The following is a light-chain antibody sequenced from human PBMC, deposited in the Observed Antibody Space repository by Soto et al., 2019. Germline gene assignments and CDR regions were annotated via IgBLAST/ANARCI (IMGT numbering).Light chain of an antibody. V-gene: IGKV1-5*01. CDR2: DAS. CDR3: QQANTFPLT. J-gene: IGKJ5*01. Sequence: IQMTQSPSTLSASVGDRLTITCRASQSISSWLAWYQQKPGKAPKLLSYDASSLESGVPSRVSGSGSGTQFTLTISSLKPEDFATYYCQQANTFPLTFGQGTRLEIK. CDR1: QSISSW.